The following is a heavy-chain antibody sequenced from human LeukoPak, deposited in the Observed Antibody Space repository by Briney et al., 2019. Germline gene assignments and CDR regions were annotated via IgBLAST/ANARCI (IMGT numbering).Heavy chain of an antibody. CDR3: ARQRGGLWFRAFDY. Sequence: SETLSLTCAVYGGSFSGYYWSWIRQPPGKGLEWIGEINHSGSTNYNPSLKSRVTISVDTSKNQFSLKLSSVTAADTAVYYCARQRGGLWFRAFDYWGQGTLVTVSS. J-gene: IGHJ4*02. V-gene: IGHV4-34*01. CDR2: INHSGST. D-gene: IGHD3-10*01. CDR1: GGSFSGYY.